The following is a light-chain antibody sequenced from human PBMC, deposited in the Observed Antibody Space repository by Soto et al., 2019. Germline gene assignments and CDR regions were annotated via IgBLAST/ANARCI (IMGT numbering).Light chain of an antibody. CDR3: SSFSANRLYV. Sequence: QSVLTQPTSVSGSPGQSITISYTGNSNDIGTYDYVCWYQQHPGKAPRLLIHGVRNRPPGISGRFSASKSGLTASLTISGLQAEDEADYYCSSFSANRLYVFGPGTKLTVL. CDR1: SNDIGTYDY. V-gene: IGLV2-14*01. CDR2: GVR. J-gene: IGLJ1*01.